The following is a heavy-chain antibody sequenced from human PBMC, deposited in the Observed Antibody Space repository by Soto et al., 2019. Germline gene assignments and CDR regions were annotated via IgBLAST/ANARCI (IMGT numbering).Heavy chain of an antibody. CDR1: GGTISSYT. D-gene: IGHD3-10*01. CDR2: IIPILGIA. V-gene: IGHV1-69*04. Sequence: SVKVSCKASGGTISSYTISLVRQTPGQGLEWMGRIIPILGIANYAQKFQGRVTITADKSTSTAYMELSSLRSEDTAVYYCARDNRNPFGELLDRGWFDPWGQGTLVTVSS. J-gene: IGHJ5*02. CDR3: ARDNRNPFGELLDRGWFDP.